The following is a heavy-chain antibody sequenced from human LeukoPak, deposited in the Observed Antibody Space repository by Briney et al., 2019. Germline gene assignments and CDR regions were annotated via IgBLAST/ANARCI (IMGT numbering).Heavy chain of an antibody. CDR2: FYYSGST. CDR3: ARHRGSGTRNAFDV. CDR1: DGSISSSY. Sequence: SETLSLTCTVSDGSISSSYWSWIGQPPGKGLEWIGYFYYSGSTNYNPSLKSRVTISVDTSKNQFSLKLNSVTAADTAVYYCARHRGSGTRNAFDVWGQGTMVTVSS. J-gene: IGHJ3*01. V-gene: IGHV4-59*08. D-gene: IGHD3-10*01.